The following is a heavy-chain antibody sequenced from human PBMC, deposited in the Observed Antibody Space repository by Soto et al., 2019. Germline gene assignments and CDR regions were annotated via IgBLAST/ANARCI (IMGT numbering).Heavy chain of an antibody. V-gene: IGHV1-69*13. D-gene: IGHD1-26*01. Sequence: RASVNVSCKASRGTFSSYAFSCMRQPPGQGLEWMGGIIPSFGTANYEQKFQGRATNTAHESTSTAYMELGSLRSEHTAVYYCAGSYSGVENFEHWGQGTLVNVSS. J-gene: IGHJ4*02. CDR2: IIPSFGTA. CDR1: RGTFSSYA. CDR3: AGSYSGVENFEH.